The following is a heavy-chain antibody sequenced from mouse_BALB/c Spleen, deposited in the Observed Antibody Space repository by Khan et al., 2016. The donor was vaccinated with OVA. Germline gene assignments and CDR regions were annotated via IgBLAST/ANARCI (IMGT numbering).Heavy chain of an antibody. D-gene: IGHD1-1*01. CDR1: GSSITSDYA. CDR3: ARVYGGDFDY. Sequence: EVKLLESGPGLVKPSQSLSLTCTVTGSSITSDYAWNWIRQFPGNKLEWMGYISYSGNTKYNPSLKSRISITRDTSKNQFFLQLNSVTIKDTATYYCARVYGGDFDYWGQGTTLTVSS. J-gene: IGHJ2*01. V-gene: IGHV3-2*02. CDR2: ISYSGNT.